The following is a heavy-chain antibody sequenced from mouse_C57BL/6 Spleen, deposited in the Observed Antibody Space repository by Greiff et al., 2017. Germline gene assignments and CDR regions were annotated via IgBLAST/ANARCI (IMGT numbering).Heavy chain of an antibody. CDR1: GYTFTDYN. V-gene: IGHV1-18*01. J-gene: IGHJ3*01. CDR3: ARGDGNYPAWFAY. D-gene: IGHD2-1*01. CDR2: INPNNGGT. Sequence: EVQLQESGPELVKPGASVKIPCKASGYTFTDYNMDWVKQSHGKSLEWIGDINPNNGGTIYNQKFKGKATLTVDKSSSTAYMELRSLTSEAAAVYYCARGDGNYPAWFAYWGQGTLVTVSA.